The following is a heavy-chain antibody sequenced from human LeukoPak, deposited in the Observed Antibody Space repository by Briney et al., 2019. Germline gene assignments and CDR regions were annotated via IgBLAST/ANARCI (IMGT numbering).Heavy chain of an antibody. D-gene: IGHD2-2*01. CDR3: ARQGYCSSTSCRNWFDP. Sequence: ASVTISCKASGYTFTGYYMHWVRQAPGQGLEWMGWINPNSGGTNYAQKFQGRVTMTRDTSNSTAYMELSRLRSDDTAVYYCARQGYCSSTSCRNWFDPWGQGTLVTVSS. V-gene: IGHV1-2*02. J-gene: IGHJ5*02. CDR1: GYTFTGYY. CDR2: INPNSGGT.